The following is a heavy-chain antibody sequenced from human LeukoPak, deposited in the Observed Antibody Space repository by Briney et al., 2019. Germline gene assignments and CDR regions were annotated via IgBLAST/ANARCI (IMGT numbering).Heavy chain of an antibody. J-gene: IGHJ1*01. CDR3: ARGEQLVQEYFQH. CDR2: IIPIFGTA. Sequence: GASVKVSCKASGYTFTGYYMHWVRQAPGQGLEWMGGIIPIFGTANYAQKFQGRVTITTDESTSTAYMELSSLRSEDTAVYYCARGEQLVQEYFQHWGQGTLVTVSS. CDR1: GYTFTGYY. V-gene: IGHV1-69*05. D-gene: IGHD6-6*01.